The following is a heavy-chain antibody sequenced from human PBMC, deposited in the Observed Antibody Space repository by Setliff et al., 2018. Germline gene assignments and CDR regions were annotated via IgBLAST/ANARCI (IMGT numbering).Heavy chain of an antibody. CDR1: GFTFSGYG. Sequence: LRLSCAASGFTFSGYGMHWVRQAPGKGLEWVTFIQYDGTKKNYADSVNGRFTVSRDNSRNTLYLQMNSLRAEDTAVYYCAKDFRDLGYSDYWGQGTLVTVSS. V-gene: IGHV3-30*02. CDR2: IQYDGTKK. J-gene: IGHJ4*02. CDR3: AKDFRDLGYSDY.